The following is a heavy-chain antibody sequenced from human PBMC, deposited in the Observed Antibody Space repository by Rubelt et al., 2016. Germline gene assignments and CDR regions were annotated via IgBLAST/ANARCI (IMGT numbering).Heavy chain of an antibody. Sequence: QVQLQESGPGLVKPSETLSLTCTVSGGSISRYYWSWIRQPAGKGLEWIGRLYSSGSTNYNPSFKSGVTMSVDNAKNQRTLKLMSGTAADTAVYDCARHVNSYGLRPLCDIWGQGTMVTVSS. CDR2: LYSSGST. CDR1: GGSISRYY. V-gene: IGHV4-4*07. J-gene: IGHJ3*02. CDR3: ARHVNSYGLRPLCDI. D-gene: IGHD5-18*01.